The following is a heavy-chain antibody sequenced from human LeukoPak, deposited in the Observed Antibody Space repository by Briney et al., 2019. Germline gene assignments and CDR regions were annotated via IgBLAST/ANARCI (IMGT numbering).Heavy chain of an antibody. CDR2: IKKDGSDK. J-gene: IGHJ3*02. D-gene: IGHD3-10*01. CDR1: GFDFSNYW. CDR3: ARDIMTRGAFDI. V-gene: IGHV3-7*01. Sequence: GGSLRLSCTASGFDFSNYWMNWARQAPGRGLEWVANIKKDGSDKFYVDSVKGRFTISRDNAKNLVYLQMNSLRGKDTAVYYCARDIMTRGAFDIWGQGSMVSVSS.